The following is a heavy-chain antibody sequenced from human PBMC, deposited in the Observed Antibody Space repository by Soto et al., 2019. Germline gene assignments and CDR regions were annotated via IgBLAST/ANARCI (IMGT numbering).Heavy chain of an antibody. CDR3: ARRRFMVRGVNDAFDI. CDR1: GGSISSSSYY. V-gene: IGHV4-39*01. Sequence: PSETLALTCTDSGGSISSSSYYWGWIRQPPGKGLEWIGSIYYSGSTYYNPSLKSRVTISVDTSKNQFSLKLSSVTAADTAVYYCARRRFMVRGVNDAFDIWGQGTMVTVSS. CDR2: IYYSGST. J-gene: IGHJ3*02. D-gene: IGHD3-10*01.